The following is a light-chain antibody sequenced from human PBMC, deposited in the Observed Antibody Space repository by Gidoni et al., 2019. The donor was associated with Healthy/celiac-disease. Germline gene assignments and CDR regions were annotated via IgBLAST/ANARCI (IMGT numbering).Light chain of an antibody. CDR3: QQRSNWPISLIT. Sequence: EIVLTQSPATLSLSPGERATLSCRASQSVSSYLAWYQQKPGQAPRLLIYDASNRATGIPARFSGSGSGTDFTLTISSLEPEDFAVYYCQQRSNWPISLITFXQXTRLEIK. CDR1: QSVSSY. J-gene: IGKJ5*01. V-gene: IGKV3-11*01. CDR2: DAS.